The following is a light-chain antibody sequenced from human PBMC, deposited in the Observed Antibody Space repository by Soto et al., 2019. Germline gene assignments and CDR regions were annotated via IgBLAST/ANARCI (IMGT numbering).Light chain of an antibody. V-gene: IGKV3-11*01. J-gene: IGKJ5*01. CDR2: DAS. CDR3: QHRTNGPPAIS. Sequence: EIVLTQSPATLSLSPGERATLSCRASRSVSASLAWYQLKPGQAPRLLIYDASNRATDIPARFSGSGSGTDFTLTISSRKPEDVAVYYCQHRTNGPPAISFGQGTRLEIK. CDR1: RSVSAS.